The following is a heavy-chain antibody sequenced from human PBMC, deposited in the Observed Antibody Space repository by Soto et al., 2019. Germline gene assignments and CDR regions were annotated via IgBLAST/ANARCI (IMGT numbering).Heavy chain of an antibody. Sequence: QLQLQESGPGLVKPSETLSLTCTVSGGSISSSSYYWGWIRQPPGKGLEWIGSIYYSGSTYYNPSLKSRVTISVDTSKNQFSLKLSSVTAADTAVYYCAIGYDSSGYPPLYWGQGTLVTVSS. CDR3: AIGYDSSGYPPLY. D-gene: IGHD3-22*01. J-gene: IGHJ4*02. V-gene: IGHV4-39*01. CDR2: IYYSGST. CDR1: GGSISSSSYY.